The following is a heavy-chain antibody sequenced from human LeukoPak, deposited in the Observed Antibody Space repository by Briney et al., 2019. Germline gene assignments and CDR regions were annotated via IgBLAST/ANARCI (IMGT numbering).Heavy chain of an antibody. CDR2: IYPGDSDT. CDR1: GYSFTSYW. D-gene: IGHD3-10*01. J-gene: IGHJ6*02. Sequence: GESLKISCKGSGYSFTSYWIGWVRQMPGKGLEWMGIIYPGDSDTRYSLSFQGQVTISADKSISTAYLQWSSLKASDTAMYYCARVYGHYYYGMDVWGQGTTVTVSS. V-gene: IGHV5-51*01. CDR3: ARVYGHYYYGMDV.